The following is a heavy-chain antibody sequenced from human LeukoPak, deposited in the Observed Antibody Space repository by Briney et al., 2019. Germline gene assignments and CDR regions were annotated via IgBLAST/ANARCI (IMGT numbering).Heavy chain of an antibody. CDR1: GFTFSSYG. V-gene: IGHV3-33*01. J-gene: IGHJ4*02. CDR3: ARDHRGVRDYFDY. D-gene: IGHD3-10*01. Sequence: SGGSLRLSCAASGFTFSSYGMHWVRQAPGKGLEWVAVIWYDGSNKYYADSVKGRFTISRDNSKNTLYLQMNSLRAEDTAVYYCARDHRGVRDYFDYWGQGTLVTVSS. CDR2: IWYDGSNK.